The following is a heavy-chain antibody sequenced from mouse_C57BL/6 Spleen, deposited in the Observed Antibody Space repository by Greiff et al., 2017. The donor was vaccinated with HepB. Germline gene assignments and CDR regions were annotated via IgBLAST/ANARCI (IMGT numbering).Heavy chain of an antibody. D-gene: IGHD1-1*01. Sequence: EVMLVESGGDLVKPGGSLKLSCAASGFTFSSYGMSWVRQTPDKRLEWVATISSGGSYTYYPDSVKGRFTISRDNAKNTLYLQMSSLKSEDTAMYYCASLVTTVVAHWYFDVWGTGTTVTVSS. V-gene: IGHV5-6*01. CDR3: ASLVTTVVAHWYFDV. CDR1: GFTFSSYG. J-gene: IGHJ1*03. CDR2: ISSGGSYT.